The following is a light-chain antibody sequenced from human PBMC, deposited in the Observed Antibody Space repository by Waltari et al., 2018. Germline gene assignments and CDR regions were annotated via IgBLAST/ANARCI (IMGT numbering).Light chain of an antibody. Sequence: NFMLTQPHSVSESPGKTVSISCTRSRRSIARTYLQWYQQRPGSAPPIVIYEDDQRPSVVPDRFSGSIDSSSNSASLTISGLKTEDEADYYCQSYDAYVVFGGGTRLTVL. J-gene: IGLJ2*01. CDR2: EDD. V-gene: IGLV6-57*03. CDR3: QSYDAYVV. CDR1: RRSIARTY.